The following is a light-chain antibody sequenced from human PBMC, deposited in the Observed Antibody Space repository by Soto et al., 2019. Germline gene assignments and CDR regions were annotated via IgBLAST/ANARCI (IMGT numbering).Light chain of an antibody. CDR3: QQYNNWLPWT. CDR2: GAS. Sequence: EIVMTQSPATLSVSPGERATLSCRASQSVSSNLAWYQQKPGQAPRLLIYGASTRATGIPARFSGSGSGTEFTLTICRLQSEDFAVYYCQQYNNWLPWTFGQGTKVEIK. J-gene: IGKJ1*01. V-gene: IGKV3-15*01. CDR1: QSVSSN.